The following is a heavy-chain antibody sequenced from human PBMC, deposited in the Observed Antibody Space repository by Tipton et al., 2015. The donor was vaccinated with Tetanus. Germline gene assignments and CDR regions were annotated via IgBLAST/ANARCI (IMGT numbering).Heavy chain of an antibody. Sequence: SLRLSCAASGFTINNYWMSWVRQAPGKGLEWVANINQDGSERYDVVSVRGRFTISRDNAKNSVYLQMDSLRVEDTAVYYCAKRKADNFGEFDYWGQGTLVTVSS. V-gene: IGHV3-7*03. D-gene: IGHD3-10*01. CDR2: INQDGSER. J-gene: IGHJ4*02. CDR3: AKRKADNFGEFDY. CDR1: GFTINNYW.